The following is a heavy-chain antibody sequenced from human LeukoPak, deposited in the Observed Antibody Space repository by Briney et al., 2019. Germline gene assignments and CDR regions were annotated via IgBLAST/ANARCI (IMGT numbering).Heavy chain of an antibody. CDR3: ARTPPRRVVGATLYYYYYMDV. Sequence: GASVKVSCKASGYTFTGYYMHWVRRAPGQGLEWMGWINPNTGGTNYAQMFQGRVTKTRDTSISTAYMELSRLRSDDTAVYYCARTPPRRVVGATLYYYYYMDVWGKGTTVTISS. V-gene: IGHV1-2*02. CDR2: INPNTGGT. D-gene: IGHD1-26*01. J-gene: IGHJ6*03. CDR1: GYTFTGYY.